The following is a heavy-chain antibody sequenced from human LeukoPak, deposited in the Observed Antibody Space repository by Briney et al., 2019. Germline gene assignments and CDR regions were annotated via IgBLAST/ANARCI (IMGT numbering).Heavy chain of an antibody. J-gene: IGHJ2*01. D-gene: IGHD5-18*01. CDR2: ISNDVGRK. Sequence: GRSLRLSCAASGFTFSSYAMHWVRQAPGKGLEWVAVISNDVGRKYYADSAKGRFTISRDNSKNTLDLQMNSLRPEDTAMYYCAKEASAYAMAYWYFDLWGRGTLVTVSS. V-gene: IGHV3-30-3*01. CDR1: GFTFSSYA. CDR3: AKEASAYAMAYWYFDL.